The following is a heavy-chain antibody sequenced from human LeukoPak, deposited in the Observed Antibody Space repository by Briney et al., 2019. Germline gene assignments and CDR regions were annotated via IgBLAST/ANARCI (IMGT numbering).Heavy chain of an antibody. CDR2: IYSSGST. J-gene: IGHJ4*02. D-gene: IGHD7-27*01. V-gene: IGHV4-59*12. CDR1: GVSISSYY. CDR3: ARDSSVTWGRFDY. Sequence: PSETLSLTCTVSGVSISSYYWSWIRQPPGKGLEWIGYIYSSGSTNYNPSLKSRVTVSVDTSKNQFSLRLSSVTAADTAVYYCARDSSVTWGRFDYWGQGTLVTVSS.